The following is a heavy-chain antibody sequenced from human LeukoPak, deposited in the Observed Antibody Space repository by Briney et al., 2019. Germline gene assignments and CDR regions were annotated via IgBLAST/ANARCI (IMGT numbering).Heavy chain of an antibody. CDR2: IYPGDSDT. J-gene: IGHJ4*02. Sequence: GESLKISCKVSGYSFTNYWIGWVRPMPGKGLEWMGIIYPGDSDTRYSPSFQGQVTMSADKSISTAYLQWSSLKASDTAMYYCARLRGTYDGVRLSMILFDSWGQGTLVTVSS. D-gene: IGHD1-26*01. V-gene: IGHV5-51*01. CDR3: ARLRGTYDGVRLSMILFDS. CDR1: GYSFTNYW.